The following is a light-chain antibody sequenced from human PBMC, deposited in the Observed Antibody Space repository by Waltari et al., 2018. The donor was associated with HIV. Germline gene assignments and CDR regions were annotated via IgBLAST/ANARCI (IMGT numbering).Light chain of an antibody. Sequence: EIVVTQSPVTLSVSPGQRATLSCRSSQSIGNNLAWYQQRPGQPPRLLIYGGSTRATGIPDRFSGSGSGAQFTLTIDGLQSEDFAVYYCQQYNVRPPVTFGQWTRLDIK. CDR1: QSIGNN. J-gene: IGKJ5*01. V-gene: IGKV3-15*01. CDR3: QQYNVRPPVT. CDR2: GGS.